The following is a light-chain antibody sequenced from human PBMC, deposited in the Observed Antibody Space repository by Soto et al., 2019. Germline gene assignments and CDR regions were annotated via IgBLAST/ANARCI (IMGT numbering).Light chain of an antibody. J-gene: IGLJ3*02. V-gene: IGLV1-44*01. CDR1: SSNIGSKT. CDR2: SNN. Sequence: QSVLIQPPSASGTPGQRVTISCSGSSSNIGSKTVNWFQQLPGTAPRLLIYSNNQRASGVPDRFSGSKSGTSASLAISGLQSYDEADFYCAAWDDSLQAWVFGGGTKLTVL. CDR3: AAWDDSLQAWV.